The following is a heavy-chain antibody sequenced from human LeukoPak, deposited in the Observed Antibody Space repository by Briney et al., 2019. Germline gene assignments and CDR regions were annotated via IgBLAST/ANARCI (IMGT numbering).Heavy chain of an antibody. CDR1: GFTFSSYG. J-gene: IGHJ5*02. Sequence: PGRSLRLSCAASGFTFSSYGMHWVRQAPGKGLEWVAVISYDGSNKYYADSVKGRFTISGNNSKNTLYLQMNSLRAEDTAVYYCAKDMVRGVIAWWFDPWGQGTLVTVSS. CDR3: AKDMVRGVIAWWFDP. V-gene: IGHV3-30*18. CDR2: ISYDGSNK. D-gene: IGHD3-10*01.